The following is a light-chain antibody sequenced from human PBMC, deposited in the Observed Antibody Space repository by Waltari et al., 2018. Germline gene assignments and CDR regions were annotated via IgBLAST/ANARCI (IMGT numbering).Light chain of an antibody. V-gene: IGKV3-15*01. J-gene: IGKJ4*01. CDR2: GAS. CDR3: QHYINWPLT. CDR1: QSVSSN. Sequence: EIVMTQSPATLSVSPGERATLSCRASQSVSSNLAWYQQKPGQPPRLLIYGASTRATGIPARFSGSGSGTEFTLTISSLQSEDFVVYFCQHYINWPLTFGGGTKVEIK.